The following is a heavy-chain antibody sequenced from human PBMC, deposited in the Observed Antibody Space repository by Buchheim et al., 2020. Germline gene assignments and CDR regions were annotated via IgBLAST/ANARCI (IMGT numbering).Heavy chain of an antibody. CDR1: GFTFSSHS. D-gene: IGHD3-16*01. V-gene: IGHV3-48*02. Sequence: EVQLAESGGGLVQPGGSLRISCAVSGFTFSSHSINWVRQAPGKGLEWVSYISGSSSTIYYADSVKGRFTISRDNAKNSLYLQMSNLRDVDTAVYYCGSWAGYAHWLGPFDYWGQGTL. CDR3: GSWAGYAHWLGPFDY. J-gene: IGHJ4*03. CDR2: ISGSSSTI.